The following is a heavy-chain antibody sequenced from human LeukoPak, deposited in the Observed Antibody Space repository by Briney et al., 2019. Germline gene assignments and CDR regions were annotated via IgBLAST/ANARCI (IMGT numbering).Heavy chain of an antibody. CDR3: AKRLSRGYFGKLIFDF. CDR1: GFTFSNYR. J-gene: IGHJ4*02. V-gene: IGHV3-23*01. D-gene: IGHD3-9*01. CDR2: ITSTGEST. Sequence: PGGSLRLSCAASGFTFSNYRRSWVRQTPGKGLEWVSSITSTGESTYYADSLRGRFTISRDNSGGTLHLQMNSLRTEDSAVYYCAKRLSRGYFGKLIFDFWGQGALVTVSS.